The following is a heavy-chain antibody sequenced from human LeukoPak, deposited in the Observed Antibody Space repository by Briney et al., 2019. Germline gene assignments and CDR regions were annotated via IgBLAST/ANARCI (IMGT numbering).Heavy chain of an antibody. CDR1: GFPFGTYA. CDR3: AKDAVRGRFDP. D-gene: IGHD3-10*01. CDR2: ISGGSDNT. Sequence: GGSLRLSCTGSGFPFGTYAMSWVRQAPGKGLEWVSAISGGSDNTHHAESVKGRFTISRDISKSTVYLQMNSLRVEDTAVYYCAKDAVRGRFDPWGQGTMVTVSS. V-gene: IGHV3-23*01. J-gene: IGHJ5*02.